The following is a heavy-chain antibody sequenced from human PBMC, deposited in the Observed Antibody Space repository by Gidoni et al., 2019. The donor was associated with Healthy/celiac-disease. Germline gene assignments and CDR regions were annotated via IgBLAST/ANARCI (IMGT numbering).Heavy chain of an antibody. Sequence: FTISRDNSKNTLYLQMNSLRAEDTAVYYCAKDGEGDYYYDSSWDYWGQGTLVTVSS. J-gene: IGHJ4*02. D-gene: IGHD3-22*01. CDR3: AKDGEGDYYYDSSWDY. V-gene: IGHV3-23*01.